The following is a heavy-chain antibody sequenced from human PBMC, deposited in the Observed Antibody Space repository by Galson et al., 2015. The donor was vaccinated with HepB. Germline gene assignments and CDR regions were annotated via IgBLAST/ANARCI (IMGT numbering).Heavy chain of an antibody. V-gene: IGHV3-30*18. CDR2: ISYDASNK. Sequence: SLRLSCAGSGFRFHSYGIHWVRQAPGKGLEWISFISYDASNKYYADSVKGRSSISRDNSKNTLSLQMHGLRPEDTAVYFCVKDGLYLTAGKQANGFDDWGQGATVIGSS. CDR3: VKDGLYLTAGKQANGFDD. D-gene: IGHD3-9*01. J-gene: IGHJ6*02. CDR1: GFRFHSYG.